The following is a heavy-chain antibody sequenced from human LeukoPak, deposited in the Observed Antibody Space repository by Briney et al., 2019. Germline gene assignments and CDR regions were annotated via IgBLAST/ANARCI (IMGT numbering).Heavy chain of an antibody. D-gene: IGHD2-2*01. CDR2: IYPGDSDT. V-gene: IGHV5-51*01. CDR3: ARSYCSSPSCWKFDY. J-gene: IGHJ4*02. CDR1: GYSFTSYW. Sequence: GESLKISCKGSGYSFTSYWIGWVRQMPGKGLEWMGIIYPGDSDTRFSPSFQGQVTISADKSISTAYLQWSSLKASDTAMYYCARSYCSSPSCWKFDYWGQGTLVTVSS.